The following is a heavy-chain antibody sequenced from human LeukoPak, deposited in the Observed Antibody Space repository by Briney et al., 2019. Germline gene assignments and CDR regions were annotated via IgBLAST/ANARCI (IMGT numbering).Heavy chain of an antibody. CDR1: GFTFSSYS. D-gene: IGHD3-3*01. V-gene: IGHV3-21*01. Sequence: PGGSLRLSCAASGFTFSSYSMNWLRQAPGKGLEWVSSISSSSSNIYYADSVKGRFTISRDNAKNSLHLQMSSLRVEDTAVYYCARLLYNFGAYMDVWGKGTTVTVSS. CDR2: ISSSSSNI. CDR3: ARLLYNFGAYMDV. J-gene: IGHJ6*03.